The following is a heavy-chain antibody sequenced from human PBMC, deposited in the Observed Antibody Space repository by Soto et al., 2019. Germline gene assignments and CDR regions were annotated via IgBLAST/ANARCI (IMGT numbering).Heavy chain of an antibody. CDR3: ARDSPTYYFDY. V-gene: IGHV3-7*01. J-gene: IGHJ4*02. Sequence: GESLKISCAASGFTFSSYWMSWVRQAPGKGLEWVANIKQDGSEKYYVDSVKGRFTISRDNAKNSLYLQMNSLRAEDTAVYYCARDSPTYYFDYWGQGTLVTVSS. CDR1: GFTFSSYW. CDR2: IKQDGSEK.